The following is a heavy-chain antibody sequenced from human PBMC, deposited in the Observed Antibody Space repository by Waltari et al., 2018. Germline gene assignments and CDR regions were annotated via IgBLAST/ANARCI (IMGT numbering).Heavy chain of an antibody. V-gene: IGHV3-23*01. J-gene: IGHJ4*02. Sequence: EGHLLESGGGLVQPGGSLRLSCVASGFTFLNFAMRWVRQAPGKGLEWVSGISDSGVVTKYADSVKGRFTVSRDNSKNTLYLQLNSLRAEDTAVYYCARHLYSIDYLELDNWGQGTLVTVSS. D-gene: IGHD3-22*01. CDR1: GFTFLNFA. CDR3: ARHLYSIDYLELDN. CDR2: ISDSGVVT.